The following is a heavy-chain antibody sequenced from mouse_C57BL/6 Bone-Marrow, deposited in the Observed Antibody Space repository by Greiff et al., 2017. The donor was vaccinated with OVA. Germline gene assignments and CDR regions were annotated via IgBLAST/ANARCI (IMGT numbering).Heavy chain of an antibody. CDR3: ARFDVYYAMDY. CDR2: ISYDGSN. Sequence: ESGPGLVKPSQSLSLTCSVTGYSITSGYYWNWIRQFPGNKLEWMGYISYDGSNNYNPSLKNRISITRDTSKNQFFLKLNSVTTEDTATYYCARFDVYYAMDYWGQGTSVTVSS. J-gene: IGHJ4*01. CDR1: GYSITSGYY. V-gene: IGHV3-6*01.